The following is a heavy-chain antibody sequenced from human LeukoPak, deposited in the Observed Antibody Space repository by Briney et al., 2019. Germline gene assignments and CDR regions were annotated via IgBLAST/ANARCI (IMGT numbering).Heavy chain of an antibody. J-gene: IGHJ4*02. CDR1: GYTFTGYY. V-gene: IGHV1-2*04. D-gene: IGHD6-19*01. Sequence: ASVKVSCKASGYTFTGYYMHWVRQAPGQGLEWMGWINPNSGGTNYAQKFQGWVTMTRDTSISTAYMELGRLRSDDTAVYYCARAASGWFYYFDYWGQGTLVTVSS. CDR2: INPNSGGT. CDR3: ARAASGWFYYFDY.